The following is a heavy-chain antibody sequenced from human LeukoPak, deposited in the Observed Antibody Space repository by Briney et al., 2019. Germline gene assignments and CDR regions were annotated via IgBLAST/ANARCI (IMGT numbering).Heavy chain of an antibody. CDR1: GFTFSSYA. CDR2: ISGSGGST. J-gene: IGHJ4*02. V-gene: IGHV3-23*01. Sequence: GGSLRLSCAASGFTFSSYAMSWVRQAPGKGLEWVSAISGSGGSTYYADSVKGRFTISRDNAKNSLYLQMNSLRVGDTAVYYCASCSGNNWFDYLNYWGQGTLVTVSS. D-gene: IGHD1-20*01. CDR3: ASCSGNNWFDYLNY.